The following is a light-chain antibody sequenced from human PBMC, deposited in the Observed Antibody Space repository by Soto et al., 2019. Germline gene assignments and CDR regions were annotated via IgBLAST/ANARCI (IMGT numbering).Light chain of an antibody. Sequence: IQLTQSPSSLSASVGDRVTITCRASQGISSYLAWYQQKPGKAPKLLIYAASTLQSGVPSRFSGSGSGTDYTLTTSSLQPEDFPTYYCQQLNSYPLTFGGGTKVEIK. CDR1: QGISSY. V-gene: IGKV1-9*01. CDR3: QQLNSYPLT. J-gene: IGKJ4*01. CDR2: AAS.